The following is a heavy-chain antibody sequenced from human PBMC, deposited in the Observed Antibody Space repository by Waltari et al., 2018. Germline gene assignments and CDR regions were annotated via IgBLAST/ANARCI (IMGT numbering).Heavy chain of an antibody. Sequence: QLQLQESGPGLVKPSETLSLTCTVSGGSISSSSYYWGWIRQPPGKGLEWIGSIYYSGSTYYTPSLKTRVTISVDTSKNQFSRKLSSVTAADTAVYYCARHHSGITSLDYFDYWGQGTLVTVSS. D-gene: IGHD3-10*01. V-gene: IGHV4-39*01. CDR3: ARHHSGITSLDYFDY. CDR1: GGSISSSSYY. J-gene: IGHJ4*02. CDR2: IYYSGST.